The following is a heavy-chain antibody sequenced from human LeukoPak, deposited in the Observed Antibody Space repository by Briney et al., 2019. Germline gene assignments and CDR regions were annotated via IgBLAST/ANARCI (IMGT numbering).Heavy chain of an antibody. V-gene: IGHV4-39*07. CDR2: IYYSGST. CDR1: GGSISSSSYY. J-gene: IGHJ4*02. Sequence: SETLSLTCTVSGGSISSSSYYWGWIRQPPGKGLEWIGSIYYSGSTYYNPSLKSRVTISVDTSKNQFSLKLSSGTAADTAVYYCARDGVGGNDYWGQGTLVTVSS. D-gene: IGHD3-16*01. CDR3: ARDGVGGNDY.